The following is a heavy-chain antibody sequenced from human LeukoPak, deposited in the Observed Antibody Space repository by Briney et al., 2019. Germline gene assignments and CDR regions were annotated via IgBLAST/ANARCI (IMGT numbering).Heavy chain of an antibody. CDR3: ARDYDFWSGYLDY. V-gene: IGHV3-30-3*01. J-gene: IGHJ4*02. D-gene: IGHD3-3*01. CDR2: ISYDGSNK. CDR1: GLTFSSYA. Sequence: GGSLRLSCAASGLTFSSYAMHWVRQAPGKGLEWVAVISYDGSNKYYADSVKGRFTISRDNSKNTLYLQMNSLRAEDTAVYYCARDYDFWSGYLDYWGQGTLVTVSS.